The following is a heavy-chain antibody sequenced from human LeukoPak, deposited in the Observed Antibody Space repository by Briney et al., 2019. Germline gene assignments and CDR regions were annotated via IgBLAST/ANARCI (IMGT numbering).Heavy chain of an antibody. CDR2: INPNSGGT. CDR3: ARGPLIAARPGAFDI. J-gene: IGHJ3*02. D-gene: IGHD6-6*01. CDR1: GYTFTGYY. V-gene: IGHV1-2*02. Sequence: ASVKVSCKASGYTFTGYYMHWVRQAPGQGLEWMGWINPNSGGTNYAQKFQGRVTMTRDTSISTAYMELSRLRSDDTAAYYCARGPLIAARPGAFDIWGQGTMVTVSS.